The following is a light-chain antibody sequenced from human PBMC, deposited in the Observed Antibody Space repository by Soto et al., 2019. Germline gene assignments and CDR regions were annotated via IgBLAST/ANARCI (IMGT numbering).Light chain of an antibody. Sequence: QSALTQPASVSGSPGQSITISCTGTSSDVGSYNLVSWYQQHPGKAPKLMIYEDTKRPSGVSNRFSASMSGDMASLTSSGLQAEDEADYYCCSYAGSWLFGGGTKVTVL. CDR1: SSDVGSYNL. CDR2: EDT. J-gene: IGLJ3*02. CDR3: CSYAGSWL. V-gene: IGLV2-23*01.